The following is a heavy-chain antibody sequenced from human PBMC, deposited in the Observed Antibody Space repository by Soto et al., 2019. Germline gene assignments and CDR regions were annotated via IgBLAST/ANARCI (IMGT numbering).Heavy chain of an antibody. D-gene: IGHD3-10*01. CDR1: GFTFSSYG. CDR2: ISFDGANQ. V-gene: IGHV3-30*18. CDR3: AKARDHYASGSPGWLDS. J-gene: IGHJ5*01. Sequence: QVQLVESGGGVVQPGGSLRLSCAASGFTFSSYGMHWVRQAHGKGLERVALISFDGANQFYADSVRGRRTISRDNSKNMVHLQMNSLRREDTALYYCAKARDHYASGSPGWLDSWGQGTLVTVSS.